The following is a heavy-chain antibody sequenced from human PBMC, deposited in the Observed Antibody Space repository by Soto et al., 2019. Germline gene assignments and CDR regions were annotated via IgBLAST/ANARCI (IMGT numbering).Heavy chain of an antibody. CDR3: AREGSSSWYYFDY. V-gene: IGHV4-59*01. D-gene: IGHD6-13*01. Sequence: SETLSLTCTVSGGSISSYYWSWIRQPPGKGLEWIGYIYYSGSTNYNPSLKSRVTISVDTSKNQFSLKLSSVAAADTAVYYCAREGSSSWYYFDYWGQGTLVTVSS. CDR1: GGSISSYY. CDR2: IYYSGST. J-gene: IGHJ4*02.